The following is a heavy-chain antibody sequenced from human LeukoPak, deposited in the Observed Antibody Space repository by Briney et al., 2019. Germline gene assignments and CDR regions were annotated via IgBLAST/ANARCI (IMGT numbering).Heavy chain of an antibody. V-gene: IGHV4-59*08. J-gene: IGHJ6*03. Sequence: PSETLSLTCTVSGDSISSYYWSWIRQPPGKGLEWIGYIYYSGSTYYNPSLKSRVTIPVDTSKNQFSLKLSSVTAADTAVYYCASSPLYYMDVWGKGATVTVSS. CDR3: ASSPLYYMDV. CDR2: IYYSGST. CDR1: GDSISSYY.